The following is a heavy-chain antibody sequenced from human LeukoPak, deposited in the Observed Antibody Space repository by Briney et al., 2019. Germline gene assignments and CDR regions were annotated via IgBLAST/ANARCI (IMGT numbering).Heavy chain of an antibody. CDR2: IWYDGSNE. CDR1: GFTFSNYA. V-gene: IGHV3-33*01. CDR3: AREAGYDTGGYPRDY. Sequence: GRSLRLSCAASGFTFSNYAMHWVRQAPGKGLECVALIWYDGSNEFYADSVKGRFTISRDNSKNTLYLQMNSLRAEDTAIYYCAREAGYDTGGYPRDYWGQGTLSPS. J-gene: IGHJ4*02. D-gene: IGHD2-8*02.